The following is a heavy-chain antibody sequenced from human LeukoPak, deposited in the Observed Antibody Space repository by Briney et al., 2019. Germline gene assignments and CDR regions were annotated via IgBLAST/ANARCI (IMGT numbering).Heavy chain of an antibody. D-gene: IGHD4-17*01. CDR3: TRMTTGHDY. J-gene: IGHJ4*02. CDR1: VVSFDDYY. Sequence: PSETLSLTCAVSVVSFDDYYWSWVRQTPGKELEWIGEINHSEYTNDSPSLMSRVTLSIDTSRKQFSLNLRSVTVADAGTYYCTRMTTGHDYWGQGTLVTVCS. V-gene: IGHV4-34*01. CDR2: INHSEYT.